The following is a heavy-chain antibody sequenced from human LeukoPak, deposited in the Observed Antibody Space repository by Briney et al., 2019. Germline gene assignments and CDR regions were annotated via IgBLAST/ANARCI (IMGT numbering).Heavy chain of an antibody. V-gene: IGHV3-23*01. CDR3: AKDQNYYDSSGYYPVDY. D-gene: IGHD3-22*01. J-gene: IGHJ4*02. CDR1: GFTFSSYA. CDR2: ISGSGGST. Sequence: GGSLRLSCAASGFTFSSYAMSWVRQAPGKGLEWVSAISGSGGSTYYADSVKGRFTISRDNSKNTLYLQMNSLRAEDTAVYYCAKDQNYYDSSGYYPVDYWGQGTLVTVSS.